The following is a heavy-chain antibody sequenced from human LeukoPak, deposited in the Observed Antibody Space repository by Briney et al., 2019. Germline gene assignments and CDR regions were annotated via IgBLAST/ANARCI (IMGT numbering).Heavy chain of an antibody. Sequence: SQTLSLTCAISGDSVSSNSAAWHWIRQSPSRDLQWLGRTYYRSKWYNDYAVSVKSRIIISPDTPKNQFSLQLNSVTPEDTAVYYCARDITGGFLFDYWGQGTLVTVSS. V-gene: IGHV6-1*01. CDR1: GDSVSSNSAA. J-gene: IGHJ4*02. CDR2: TYYRSKWYN. D-gene: IGHD1-14*01. CDR3: ARDITGGFLFDY.